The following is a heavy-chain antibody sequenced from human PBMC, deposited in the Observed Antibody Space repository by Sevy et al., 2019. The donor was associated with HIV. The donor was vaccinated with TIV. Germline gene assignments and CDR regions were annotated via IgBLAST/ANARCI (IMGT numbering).Heavy chain of an antibody. Sequence: SETLSLTCTVSGGSVSSGSYYWSWIRQPPGKGLEWIGYIYYSGSTNYNPSLKSRVTITVDTSKNQFSLKLSSVTAAGTAVYYCARAKYRGGSTGDYFDYWGQGTLVTVSS. CDR3: ARAKYRGGSTGDYFDY. D-gene: IGHD1-26*01. CDR2: IYYSGST. J-gene: IGHJ4*02. V-gene: IGHV4-61*01. CDR1: GGSVSSGSYY.